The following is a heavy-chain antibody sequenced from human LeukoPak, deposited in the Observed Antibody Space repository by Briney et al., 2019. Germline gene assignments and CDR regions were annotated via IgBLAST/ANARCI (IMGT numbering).Heavy chain of an antibody. CDR2: ISGSGGST. CDR3: AKDGRGE. J-gene: IGHJ4*02. D-gene: IGHD2-15*01. CDR1: GFKFSDHY. Sequence: GGSQRLSCAASGFKFSDHYIDWVRQAPGKGLEWVSAISGSGGSTYYADSVKGRFTISRDNSKNTLYLQMNSLRAEDTAVYYCAKDGRGEWGQGTLVTVSS. V-gene: IGHV3-23*01.